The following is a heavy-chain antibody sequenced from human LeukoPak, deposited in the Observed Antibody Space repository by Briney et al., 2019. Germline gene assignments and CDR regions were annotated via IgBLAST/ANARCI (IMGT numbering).Heavy chain of an antibody. J-gene: IGHJ4*02. Sequence: ASVKVSCKASGYTLTSYGISWVRQAPGQGLEWMGWISAYNGNTNYAQKLQGRVTMTTDTSTSTAYMELRSLRSDDTAVYYCATVVGATTELGPFDYWGQGTLVTVSS. V-gene: IGHV1-18*01. CDR1: GYTLTSYG. CDR3: ATVVGATTELGPFDY. D-gene: IGHD1-26*01. CDR2: ISAYNGNT.